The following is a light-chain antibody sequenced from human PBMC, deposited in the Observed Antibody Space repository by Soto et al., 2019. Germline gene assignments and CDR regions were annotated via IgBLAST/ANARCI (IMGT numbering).Light chain of an antibody. V-gene: IGLV2-14*01. Sequence: QFALTQSASVSGSPGQSITISCTGTSSDVGRYNHVSWYQHHPGKAPKLIISEVSNRPSGVSNRFSGSKSGYTASLTISGLQAEDEADYYCNSHTSGDFRVFGTGTKVTVL. CDR1: SSDVGRYNH. CDR2: EVS. CDR3: NSHTSGDFRV. J-gene: IGLJ1*01.